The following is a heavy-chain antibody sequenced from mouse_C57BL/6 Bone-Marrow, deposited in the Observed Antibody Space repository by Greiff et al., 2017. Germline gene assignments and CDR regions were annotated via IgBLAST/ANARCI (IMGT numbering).Heavy chain of an antibody. D-gene: IGHD2-3*01. V-gene: IGHV5-16*01. Sequence: EVKLVESEGGLVQPGSSMKLSCTASGFTFSDYYMAWVRQVPEKGLEWVANINYDGSSTYYLDSLKSRFIISRDNAKNILYLQMSSLTSEDTATYYCARLRLLREAMDYWGQGTSVTVSS. CDR1: GFTFSDYY. J-gene: IGHJ4*01. CDR3: ARLRLLREAMDY. CDR2: INYDGSST.